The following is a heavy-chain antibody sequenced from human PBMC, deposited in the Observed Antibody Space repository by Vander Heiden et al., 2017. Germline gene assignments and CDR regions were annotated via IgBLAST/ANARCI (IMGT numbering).Heavy chain of an antibody. CDR2: ISGSGDST. Sequence: EMQLLEHGGGLVQPGGSLRLPGAASGFTFATYAMSWVRQAPGKGLEWVSAISGSGDSTYYADSVKGRFTISRDNSKNTLYLQMNSLRAEDTAVYYCAKAAILGGYYYYGMDVWGQGTTVTVSS. CDR3: AKAAILGGYYYYGMDV. V-gene: IGHV3-23*01. CDR1: GFTFATYA. J-gene: IGHJ6*02.